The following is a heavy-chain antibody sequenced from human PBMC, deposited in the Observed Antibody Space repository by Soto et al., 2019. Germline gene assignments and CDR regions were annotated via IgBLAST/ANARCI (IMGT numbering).Heavy chain of an antibody. CDR1: GYTFTSYG. CDR3: ASDWGYGNGGSRQLYYHGMDV. D-gene: IGHD2-15*01. CDR2: ISAYNGNT. J-gene: IGHJ6*02. V-gene: IGHV1-18*01. Sequence: GSSVKVSCKASGYTFTSYGISWVRQAPGQGLEWMGWISAYNGNTNYAQKLQGRVTMTTDTSTSTAYMELRSLRSDDTAVYYCASDWGYGNGGSRQLYYHGMDVWGQGTTVTVSS.